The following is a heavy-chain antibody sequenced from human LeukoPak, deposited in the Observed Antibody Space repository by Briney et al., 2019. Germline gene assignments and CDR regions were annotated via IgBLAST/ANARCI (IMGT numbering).Heavy chain of an antibody. J-gene: IGHJ4*02. CDR3: ARVQSGCGSTSCYDAYSFDS. CDR2: ISGSGGST. V-gene: IGHV3-23*01. Sequence: GGSLRLSCAASGFTFSSYAMSWVRQAPGKGLEWVSAISGSGGSTYYADSVKGRFTISRDNSKNTLYLQMISLRPDDTAVYYCARVQSGCGSTSCYDAYSFDSWGRGTLVTVSS. D-gene: IGHD2-2*01. CDR1: GFTFSSYA.